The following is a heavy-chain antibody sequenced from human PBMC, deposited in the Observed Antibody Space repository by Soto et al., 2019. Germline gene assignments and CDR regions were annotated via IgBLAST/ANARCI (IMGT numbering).Heavy chain of an antibody. V-gene: IGHV4-39*01. D-gene: IGHD4-4*01. CDR3: GSPAGADYTFDY. Sequence: SETLSLTCAVSGGSITSSSYYWGWIRQAPGRGPEWIGTIYYRGNTYYNPSLESRVTISADTSKNQLSLNLRSVTAADTAVYYGGSPAGADYTFDYWGQGILVTVSS. J-gene: IGHJ4*02. CDR1: GGSITSSSYY. CDR2: IYYRGNT.